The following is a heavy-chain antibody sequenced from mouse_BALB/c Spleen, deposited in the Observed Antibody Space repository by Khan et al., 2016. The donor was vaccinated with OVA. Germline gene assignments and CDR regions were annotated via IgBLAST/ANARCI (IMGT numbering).Heavy chain of an antibody. CDR1: GYTFTSYT. D-gene: IGHD2-14*01. Sequence: VQLQQSGAELARPGASVKMSCKASGYTFTSYTIHWIKKRPGQGQEWIGYINPSNGYTNYNQKFKDKATLTTDKSSTTAYLPLSSLPSDDSAVYNCVRDGAYHRNDGWFAYCGQGTLVTVAA. CDR2: INPSNGYT. V-gene: IGHV1-4*01. J-gene: IGHJ3*01. CDR3: VRDGAYHRNDGWFAY.